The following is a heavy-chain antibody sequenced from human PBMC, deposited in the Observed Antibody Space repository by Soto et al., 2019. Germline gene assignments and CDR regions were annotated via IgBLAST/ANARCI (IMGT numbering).Heavy chain of an antibody. CDR3: AKAARSGWYPNLFDY. Sequence: PGGSLRLSCAASGFTFSSYGMHWVRQAPGKGLEWVAVISYDGSNKYYADSVKGRFTISRDNSKNTLYLQMNSLRAEDTAVYYCAKAARSGWYPNLFDYWGQGTLVTVSS. CDR2: ISYDGSNK. D-gene: IGHD6-19*01. V-gene: IGHV3-30*18. J-gene: IGHJ4*02. CDR1: GFTFSSYG.